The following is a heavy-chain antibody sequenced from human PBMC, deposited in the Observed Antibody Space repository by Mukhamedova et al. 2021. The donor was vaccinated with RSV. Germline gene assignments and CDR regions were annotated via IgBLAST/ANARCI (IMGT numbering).Heavy chain of an antibody. CDR3: AKDRFGVVVVGASFDY. V-gene: IGHV3-9*01. CDR2: WNSGSI. D-gene: IGHD2-15*01. J-gene: IGHJ4*02. Sequence: WNSGSIGYADSVKGRFTISRDNAKNSLYLQMNSLRAEDTALYYCAKDRFGVVVVGASFDYWGQGTLGTVSS.